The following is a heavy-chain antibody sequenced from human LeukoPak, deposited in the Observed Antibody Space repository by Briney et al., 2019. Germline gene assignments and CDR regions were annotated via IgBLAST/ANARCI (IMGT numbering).Heavy chain of an antibody. Sequence: PGGSLRLSCAASGFTFSKNAMSWVRQAPGKGLEWVSSLSGSGADTYYADSVKGRFTISRDNAKNTAYLQVNSLRAEDTAVYYCAKDPYGTRYFDYWGQGTLVTAS. J-gene: IGHJ4*02. V-gene: IGHV3-23*01. CDR1: GFTFSKNA. D-gene: IGHD2-2*01. CDR2: LSGSGADT. CDR3: AKDPYGTRYFDY.